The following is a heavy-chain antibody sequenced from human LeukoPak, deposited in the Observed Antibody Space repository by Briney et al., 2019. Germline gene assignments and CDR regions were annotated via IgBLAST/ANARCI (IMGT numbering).Heavy chain of an antibody. CDR3: AREYMGNSGFDY. CDR2: INPNSGGT. D-gene: IGHD4-23*01. CDR1: GYTFTGYY. V-gene: IGHV1-2*02. Sequence: GASVKVSCKASGYTFTGYYMRWVRQAPGQGLEWMGWINPNSGGTDYAQKFQGRVTMTRDTSVSTAYMELSRLRSDDTAVYYCAREYMGNSGFDYWGQGTLVTVSS. J-gene: IGHJ4*02.